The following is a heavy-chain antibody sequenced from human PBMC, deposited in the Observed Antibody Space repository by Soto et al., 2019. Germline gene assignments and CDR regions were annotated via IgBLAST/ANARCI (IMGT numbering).Heavy chain of an antibody. V-gene: IGHV3-49*03. J-gene: IGHJ4*02. CDR3: TRANIAAAGTPDPHFDY. D-gene: IGHD6-13*01. Sequence: EVQLVESGGGLVQPGRSLRLSCTGSGFTFGDYAMNWFRQAPGKGLEWVGFIRSKAYGGTTEYAASVKGRFTISRDDSKSIAYLQMNSLKTEDTAVYYCTRANIAAAGTPDPHFDYWGQGTLVTVSS. CDR1: GFTFGDYA. CDR2: IRSKAYGGTT.